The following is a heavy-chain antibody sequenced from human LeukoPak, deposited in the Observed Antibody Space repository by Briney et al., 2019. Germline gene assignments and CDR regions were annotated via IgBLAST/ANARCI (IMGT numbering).Heavy chain of an antibody. Sequence: ASVKVSCKASGYALTSSGVTWVRQAPGQGLERMGWISTYSGNTNYAQGLQGRVSLTTDTSTSTIYLELRSLRSDDTAVYYCARGMGSTTFADFDYWGQGTLVIVSS. J-gene: IGHJ4*02. CDR1: GYALTSSG. D-gene: IGHD2-2*01. V-gene: IGHV1-18*01. CDR2: ISTYSGNT. CDR3: ARGMGSTTFADFDY.